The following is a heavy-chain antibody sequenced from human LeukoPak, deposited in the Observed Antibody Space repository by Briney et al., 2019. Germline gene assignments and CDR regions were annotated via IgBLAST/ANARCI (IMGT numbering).Heavy chain of an antibody. V-gene: IGHV1-2*02. CDR2: INPNTGGT. Sequence: SVTLSCKASKHTFTGYYMHWVRHPPGQPLDWLGSINPNTGGTNYAQKFQHTVTMTRNTPISTAYMELSRLTSDDTAVYSCARDVPDSSYYDFSSGYPGGYFDYWGQGTLVTVSS. D-gene: IGHD3-3*01. CDR3: ARDVPDSSYYDFSSGYPGGYFDY. CDR1: KHTFTGYY. J-gene: IGHJ4*02.